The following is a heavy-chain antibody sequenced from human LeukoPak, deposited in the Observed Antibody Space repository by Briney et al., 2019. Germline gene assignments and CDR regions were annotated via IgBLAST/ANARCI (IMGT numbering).Heavy chain of an antibody. CDR2: IYSGGST. D-gene: IGHD3-22*01. CDR1: GFTFSSYA. CDR3: ARDAWYYYDSRGGENAFDI. J-gene: IGHJ3*02. V-gene: IGHV3-66*01. Sequence: GGSLRLSCAASGFTFSSYAMSWVRQAPGKGLEWVSVIYSGGSTYYADSVKGRFTISRDNSKNTLYLQMNSLRAEDTAVYYCARDAWYYYDSRGGENAFDIWGQGTMVTVSS.